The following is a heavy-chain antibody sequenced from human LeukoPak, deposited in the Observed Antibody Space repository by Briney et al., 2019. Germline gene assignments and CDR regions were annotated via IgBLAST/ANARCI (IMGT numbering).Heavy chain of an antibody. J-gene: IGHJ4*02. V-gene: IGHV3-7*01. CDR3: AREIAVPGTPLGY. CDR2: IKQDGSEK. Sequence: GGSLRLSCAASGFTFSTYWMNWVRQAPGKGLEWVANIKQDGSEKYHVDSVKGRFTISRDNAENSLSLQMNSLRAEDTAVYYCAREIAVPGTPLGYWGQGTLVSVSS. CDR1: GFTFSTYW. D-gene: IGHD6-19*01.